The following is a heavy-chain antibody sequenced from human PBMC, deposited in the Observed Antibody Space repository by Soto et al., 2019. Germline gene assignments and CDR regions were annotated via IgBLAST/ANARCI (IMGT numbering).Heavy chain of an antibody. CDR1: GFTFSSYA. CDR3: AREVRLRSYYYYYYGMDV. D-gene: IGHD5-12*01. V-gene: IGHV3-30-3*01. Sequence: GGSVRLSCAASGFTFSSYAMHWVRQAPGKGLEWVAVISYDGSNKYYADSVKGRFTISRDNSKNTLYLQMNSLRAEDTAVYYCAREVRLRSYYYYYYGMDVCGQGTTLTVSS. CDR2: ISYDGSNK. J-gene: IGHJ6*02.